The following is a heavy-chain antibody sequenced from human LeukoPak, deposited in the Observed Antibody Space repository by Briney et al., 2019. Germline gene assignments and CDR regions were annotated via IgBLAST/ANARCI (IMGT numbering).Heavy chain of an antibody. CDR1: GGSFSGYY. V-gene: IGHV4-39*01. CDR3: ASLEEYYTDSSGYYYFDF. J-gene: IGHJ4*02. Sequence: SETLSLTCAVYGGSFSGYYWGWIRQPPGKGLEWIGSIYYSGTTYYNPSLKSRVTISVDTSKNRFSLNLSSVTAADAAVYYCASLEEYYTDSSGYYYFDFWGQGTLVTVSS. D-gene: IGHD3-22*01. CDR2: IYYSGTT.